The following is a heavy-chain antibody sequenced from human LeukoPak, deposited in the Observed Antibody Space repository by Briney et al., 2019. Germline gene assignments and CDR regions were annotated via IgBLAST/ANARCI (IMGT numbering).Heavy chain of an antibody. CDR1: GFTFSSYW. D-gene: IGHD1-26*01. CDR3: ARGSLPYSGSYHNH. Sequence: GSLRLSCAASGFTFSSYWMSWVRQAPGKGPEWVANIKQDGSERHYVDSVKGRFTISRDNAKNSLYLQMNSLRAEDTAVYYCARGSLPYSGSYHNHWGQGTLVTVSS. V-gene: IGHV3-7*01. J-gene: IGHJ5*02. CDR2: IKQDGSER.